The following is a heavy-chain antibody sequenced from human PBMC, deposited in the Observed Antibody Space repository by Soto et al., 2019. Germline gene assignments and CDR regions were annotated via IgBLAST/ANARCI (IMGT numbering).Heavy chain of an antibody. CDR2: INHSGST. V-gene: IGHV4-34*01. CDR3: ARAGPRRGRGYSYGQRLDAFDI. Sequence: SETLALSCAVYGGSLRGYYWSWIRQPPGKGLEWIGEINHSGSTNYNPSLKSRVTISVDTSKNQFSLKLSSVTAADTAVYYCARAGPRRGRGYSYGQRLDAFDIWGQGTMVTVPS. CDR1: GGSLRGYY. D-gene: IGHD5-18*01. J-gene: IGHJ3*02.